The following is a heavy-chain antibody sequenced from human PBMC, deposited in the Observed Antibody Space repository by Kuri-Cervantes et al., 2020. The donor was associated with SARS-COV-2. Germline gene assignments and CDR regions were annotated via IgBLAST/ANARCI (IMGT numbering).Heavy chain of an antibody. CDR2: ISYDGSNK. V-gene: IGHV3-30-3*01. D-gene: IGHD3-3*01. CDR3: ARGFLEWLDY. CDR1: GLTFSSYA. Sequence: GESLKISCAASGLTFSSYAMHWVHQAPGKGLEWVAVISYDGSNKYYADSVKGRFTISRDNSKNTLYLQMNSLRAEDTAVYYCARGFLEWLDYWGQGTLVTVSS. J-gene: IGHJ4*02.